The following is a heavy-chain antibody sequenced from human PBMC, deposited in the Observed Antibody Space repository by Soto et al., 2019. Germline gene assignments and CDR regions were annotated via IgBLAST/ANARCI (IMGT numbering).Heavy chain of an antibody. CDR2: IIPIFGTA. V-gene: IGHV1-69*13. D-gene: IGHD2-2*01. CDR1: GGTFSSYA. Sequence: ASVKVSCKASGGTFSSYAISWVRQAPGQGLEWMGGIIPIFGTANYAQKFQDRVTITADESTSTAYMELSSLRSEDTAVYYCARDLEVDCSSTSCYYNWFDPWGQGTLVTVSS. J-gene: IGHJ5*02. CDR3: ARDLEVDCSSTSCYYNWFDP.